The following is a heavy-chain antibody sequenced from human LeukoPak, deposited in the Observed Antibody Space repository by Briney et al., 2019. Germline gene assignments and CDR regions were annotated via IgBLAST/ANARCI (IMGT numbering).Heavy chain of an antibody. J-gene: IGHJ4*02. V-gene: IGHV3-74*01. CDR3: AKEGRSLQTY. CDR1: GLTFSSHW. CDR2: ITNDGSST. Sequence: PGGSLRLSCAASGLTFSSHWMHWVRQAPGKGLVWVSRITNDGSSTTYADSVKGRFTISRDNAKNMLYLQVNSLRAEDTAVYYCAKEGRSLQTYWGQGTLVTVSS. D-gene: IGHD5-24*01.